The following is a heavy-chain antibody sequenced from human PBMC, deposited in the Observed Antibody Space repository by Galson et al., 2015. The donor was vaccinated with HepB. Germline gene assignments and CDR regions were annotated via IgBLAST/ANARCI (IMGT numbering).Heavy chain of an antibody. D-gene: IGHD1-26*01. CDR2: ISYDGSNK. CDR1: GFTFSSYG. Sequence: SLRLSCAASGFTFSSYGMHWVRQAPGKGLEWVAVISYDGSNKYYADSVKGRFTISRDNSKNTLYLQMNSLRAEDTAVYYCAKVAGAHPSYYYMDVWGKGITVTVSS. CDR3: AKVAGAHPSYYYMDV. V-gene: IGHV3-30*18. J-gene: IGHJ6*03.